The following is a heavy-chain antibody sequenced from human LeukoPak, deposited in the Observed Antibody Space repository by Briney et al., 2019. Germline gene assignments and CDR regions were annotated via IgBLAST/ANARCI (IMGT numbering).Heavy chain of an antibody. CDR3: ARGGTSGYGQFNYHYYMDV. D-gene: IGHD5-12*01. Sequence: ASVKVSCKASGYTFTNYAIHWVRQAPGQRLEWMGWINAGNGNTKYSQEFQDRVTITRDTSASTAYMEVSSLRSEDMAVYHCARGGTSGYGQFNYHYYMDVWGKGTTVTVSS. V-gene: IGHV1-3*03. CDR1: GYTFTNYA. CDR2: INAGNGNT. J-gene: IGHJ6*03.